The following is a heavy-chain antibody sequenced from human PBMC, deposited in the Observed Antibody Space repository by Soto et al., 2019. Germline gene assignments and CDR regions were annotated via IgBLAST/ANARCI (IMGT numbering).Heavy chain of an antibody. V-gene: IGHV3-30-3*01. Sequence: QEQLVESGGGVVQPGRSLRLSCAASGFSFSTYSMHWVRQAPGKGLEWVAVISFDGANKDYADSVKGRFTISRDNAKNTLYLQMNILGAEDTAVYYCARDEMWELLYPFDVWGQGTRVTVSS. D-gene: IGHD1-26*01. CDR2: ISFDGANK. CDR1: GFSFSTYS. J-gene: IGHJ3*01. CDR3: ARDEMWELLYPFDV.